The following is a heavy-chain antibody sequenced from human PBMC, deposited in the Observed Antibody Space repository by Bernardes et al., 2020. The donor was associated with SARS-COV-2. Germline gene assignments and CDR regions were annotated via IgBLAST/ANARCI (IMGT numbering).Heavy chain of an antibody. CDR2: SGAGT. CDR3: VKDHSVGTLGYFDS. D-gene: IGHD1-26*01. J-gene: IGHJ4*02. Sequence: GGALRLSCAAPGFTFTSYVMSWVRQAPGEGVGGGSGSGAGTYYADSVKGRFTMSRDSFKNTVYLQMNSLRVEDTAVYYCVKDHSVGTLGYFDSWGQGTLVTVSS. CDR1: GFTFTSYV. V-gene: IGHV3-23*01.